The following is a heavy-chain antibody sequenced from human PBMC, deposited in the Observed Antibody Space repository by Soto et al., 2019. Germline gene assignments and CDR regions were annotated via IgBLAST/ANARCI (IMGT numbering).Heavy chain of an antibody. J-gene: IGHJ4*02. D-gene: IGHD5-18*01. V-gene: IGHV3-15*01. CDR2: IKSKSDGETA. Sequence: GGSLRLSCAASGLTFNNVWMTWVRQAPGQGLEWVGRIKSKSDGETADVAAPVKARCTISRDDSKNTVFLEMNSLKSEDTAMYYCAITAMINRNSPTCFDYWGRGTQVTVSS. CDR1: GLTFNNVW. CDR3: AITAMINRNSPTCFDY.